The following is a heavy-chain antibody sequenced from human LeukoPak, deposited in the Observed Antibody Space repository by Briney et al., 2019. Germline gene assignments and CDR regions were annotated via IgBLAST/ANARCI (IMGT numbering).Heavy chain of an antibody. V-gene: IGHV5-51*01. D-gene: IGHD2-15*01. J-gene: IGHJ4*02. CDR3: ARCEILSRFQPYYFDY. CDR2: IYPGDSDT. CDR1: GYSFTSYW. Sequence: GESLKISCKGSGYSFTSYWIELVRPIPGKGLEGVGIIYPGDSDTRYSPSFQGQVTISADKSISTAYLQWSSLKASDTAMYYCARCEILSRFQPYYFDYWGQGTLVTVCS.